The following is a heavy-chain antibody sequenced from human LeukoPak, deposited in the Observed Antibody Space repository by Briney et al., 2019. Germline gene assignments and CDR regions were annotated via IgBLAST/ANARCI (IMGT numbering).Heavy chain of an antibody. CDR3: ARGRIAAAGTDFDY. CDR1: GFTFSDHY. D-gene: IGHD6-13*01. V-gene: IGHV3-72*01. Sequence: GGSLRLSCAASGFTFSDHYMDWVRQAPGKGLEWVGRTRNKANSYTTEYAASVKGRFTISRDDSKNSLYLQMNGLKTEDTAVYYCARGRIAAAGTDFDYWGQGTLVTVSS. CDR2: TRNKANSYTT. J-gene: IGHJ4*02.